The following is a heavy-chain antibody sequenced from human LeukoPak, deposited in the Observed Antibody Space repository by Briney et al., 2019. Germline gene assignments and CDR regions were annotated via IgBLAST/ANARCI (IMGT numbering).Heavy chain of an antibody. CDR1: GGTFISYA. V-gene: IGHV1-69*01. J-gene: IGHJ5*02. CDR2: IILKSGTA. D-gene: IGHD4-23*01. Sequence: ASVKVSCKASGGTFISYAINWVRQAPGQGLEWMGGIILKSGTANFAQKFQGRLTITADESTSTAYVDLSSLRLEDTAVYYCARDYGGSSGWFDPWGQGTLVTVSS. CDR3: ARDYGGSSGWFDP.